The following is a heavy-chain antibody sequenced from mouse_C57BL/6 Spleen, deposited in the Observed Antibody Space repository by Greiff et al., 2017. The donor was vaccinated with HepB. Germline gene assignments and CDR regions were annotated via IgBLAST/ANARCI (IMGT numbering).Heavy chain of an antibody. CDR2: IDPSDSYT. D-gene: IGHD2-5*01. CDR1: GYTFTSYW. V-gene: IGHV1-69*01. J-gene: IGHJ4*01. Sequence: QVQLQQPGAELVMPGASVKLSCKASGYTFTSYWMHWVKQRPGQGLEWIGGIDPSDSYTNYNQKFKGKSTLTVDKSSSTAYMQLSSLTSEDSAVYYCARIVTTFYYYAMDYWGQGTSVTVSS. CDR3: ARIVTTFYYYAMDY.